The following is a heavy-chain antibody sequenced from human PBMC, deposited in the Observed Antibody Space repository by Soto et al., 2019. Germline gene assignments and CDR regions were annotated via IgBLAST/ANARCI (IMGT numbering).Heavy chain of an antibody. CDR2: ISNDGSRE. J-gene: IGHJ4*02. CDR1: GFLFSSYG. Sequence: QVLLEESGGGVVQPGRSLRLSCVGSGFLFSSYGMYWVRQAPGEGPEWVAVISNDGSREYYADSVKGRFTISRDSSKNTLYLQMNSLRAEDTAVYYCAKDYYGSGTLRTFDYWGQGTLVTVSS. D-gene: IGHD3-10*01. CDR3: AKDYYGSGTLRTFDY. V-gene: IGHV3-30*18.